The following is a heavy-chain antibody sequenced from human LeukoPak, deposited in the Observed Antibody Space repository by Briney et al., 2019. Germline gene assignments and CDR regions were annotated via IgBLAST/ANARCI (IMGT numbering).Heavy chain of an antibody. D-gene: IGHD3-10*01. V-gene: IGHV4-34*01. CDR3: ARGYYGSGSYYMDY. J-gene: IGHJ4*02. Sequence: SETLSLTCAVNGGSFSGYYWSWIRQPPGKGLEWIGEINHSGSTIYNPSLKSRVTISVDTSKNQFSLKLSSVTAADTAVYYCARGYYGSGSYYMDYWGQGTLVTVSS. CDR1: GGSFSGYY. CDR2: INHSGST.